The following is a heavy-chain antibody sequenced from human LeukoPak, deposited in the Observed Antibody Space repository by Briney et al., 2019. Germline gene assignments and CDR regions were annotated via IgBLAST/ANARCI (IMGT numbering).Heavy chain of an antibody. V-gene: IGHV4-4*02. CDR3: TREDRPYCPFAY. Sequence: SETLSLTCGVSGGSIDITNYWSWVRQAPGKGLEWIGEVAHDGTTNYNPSLRSRVAMSFDRANNQFSLSLTSVTAADTAVYYCTREDRPYCPFAYWGQGVLVTVSS. D-gene: IGHD1-26*01. CDR1: GGSIDITNY. CDR2: VAHDGTT. J-gene: IGHJ4*02.